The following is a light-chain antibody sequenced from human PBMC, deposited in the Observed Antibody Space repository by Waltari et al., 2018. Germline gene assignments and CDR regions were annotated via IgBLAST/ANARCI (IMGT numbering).Light chain of an antibody. Sequence: DIVMTQSPLSLPVTPGEPASISCRSSQSLLHSNGYNYLDWYLQKPGQSPQLLIYLGSNRASGVPDRFSGSGSGTDFTRKISRVEAEDVGVYYCMQALQTPRRTFGQGTKVEIK. CDR3: MQALQTPRRT. CDR1: QSLLHSNGYNY. J-gene: IGKJ1*01. V-gene: IGKV2-28*01. CDR2: LGS.